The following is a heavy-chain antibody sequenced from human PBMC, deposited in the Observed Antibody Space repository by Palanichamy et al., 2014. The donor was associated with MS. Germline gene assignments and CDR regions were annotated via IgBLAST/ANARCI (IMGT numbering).Heavy chain of an antibody. D-gene: IGHD3-10*01. CDR2: IYYGGST. V-gene: IGHV4-59*01. CDR3: AREDRGVYYYGLDV. J-gene: IGHJ6*02. CDR1: GGSISGYY. Sequence: VQLQESGPGLLKPSETLSLTCTVSGGSISGYYWSWIRQPPGKGLEWIGYIYYGGSTNYNPSLKSRVTISVDTSKNQFSLNLSSVTAADTAVYYCAREDRGVYYYGLDVWGQGTTVTVSS.